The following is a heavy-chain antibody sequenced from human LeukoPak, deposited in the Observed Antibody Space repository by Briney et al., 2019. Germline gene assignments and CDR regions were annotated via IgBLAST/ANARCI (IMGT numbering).Heavy chain of an antibody. Sequence: PSETLSLTCTASGGSISSYYWSWLRQPAGKGLEWIGRIYTSCSTNYNPSLKSRVTMSVDTSKNQFSLKLSSVTAADTAVYYCARSAVIHYYYGSGSYYDYYYMDVWGKGTTVTVSS. D-gene: IGHD3-10*01. CDR2: IYTSCST. J-gene: IGHJ6*03. CDR1: GGSISSYY. V-gene: IGHV4-4*07. CDR3: ARSAVIHYYYGSGSYYDYYYMDV.